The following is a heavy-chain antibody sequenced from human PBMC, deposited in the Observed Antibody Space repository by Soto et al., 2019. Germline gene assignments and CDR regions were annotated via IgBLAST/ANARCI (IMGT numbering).Heavy chain of an antibody. CDR3: ARIWKLELGYYYGMDV. V-gene: IGHV6-1*01. Sequence: SQTLSLTCAISGDSASSNSAAWNWIRQSPSRGLEWLGRTYYRSKWYNDYAVSVKSRITINPDTSKNQFSLQLNSVTPEDTAVYYCARIWKLELGYYYGMDVWGLGTPVTVSS. CDR1: GDSASSNSAA. CDR2: TYYRSKWYN. J-gene: IGHJ6*02. D-gene: IGHD1-7*01.